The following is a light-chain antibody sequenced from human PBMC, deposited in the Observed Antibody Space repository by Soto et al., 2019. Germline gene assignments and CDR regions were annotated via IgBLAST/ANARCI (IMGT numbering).Light chain of an antibody. V-gene: IGKV1-39*01. CDR2: AAS. CDR1: QSINNY. CDR3: QQSYGIPRT. J-gene: IGKJ1*01. Sequence: DIQITQAPSSLSASVADRVSITCRAKQSINNYLKWYQQRPGKAPKLLIYAASSLQTGVPSRFSGSGSGTDFTLTISSLQPEDSAAYYCQQSYGIPRTFGQGTKVDIK.